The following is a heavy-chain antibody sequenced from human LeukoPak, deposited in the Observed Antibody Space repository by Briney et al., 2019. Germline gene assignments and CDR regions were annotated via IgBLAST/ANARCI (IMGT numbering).Heavy chain of an antibody. V-gene: IGHV3-53*01. Sequence: PGGSLRLSCAASGFTVSTNYMSWVRQAPAKGLEWVSVIYSGGSTHYAESVKGRFTISRDNSKNTVYLQMNSVRAEDTAVYYCARDYESSGSNGAFDIWGQGTMVTVSS. CDR3: ARDYESSGSNGAFDI. J-gene: IGHJ3*02. D-gene: IGHD6-19*01. CDR2: IYSGGST. CDR1: GFTVSTNY.